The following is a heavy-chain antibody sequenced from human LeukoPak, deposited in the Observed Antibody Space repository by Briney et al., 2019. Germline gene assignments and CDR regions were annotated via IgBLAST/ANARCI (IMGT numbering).Heavy chain of an antibody. CDR2: INTYNGIA. D-gene: IGHD3-10*01. Sequence: ASVKVSCKASGYTFTSYGITWVRQAPGQGLEWMGWINTYNGIANYAQKIQGRVTMTTDTSTSTAYMELRSLISDDTAVYYCARYQAGVGGGDFFDYWGQGTLVTVSS. V-gene: IGHV1-18*01. CDR1: GYTFTSYG. J-gene: IGHJ4*02. CDR3: ARYQAGVGGGDFFDY.